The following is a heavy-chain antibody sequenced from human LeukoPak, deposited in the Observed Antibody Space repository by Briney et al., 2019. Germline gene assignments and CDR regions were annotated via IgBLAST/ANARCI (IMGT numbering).Heavy chain of an antibody. CDR1: GFTFSSHA. D-gene: IGHD3-10*01. CDR2: ISGSGGST. CDR3: AKVKTYYYGSGTFDY. J-gene: IGHJ4*02. Sequence: HPGGSLRLSCAASGFTFSSHAMSWVRQAPGKGLEWVSAISGSGGSTYYADSVKGRFTISRDNSKNTLYLQMNSLRAEDTAAYFCAKVKTYYYGSGTFDYWGQGTLVTVSS. V-gene: IGHV3-23*01.